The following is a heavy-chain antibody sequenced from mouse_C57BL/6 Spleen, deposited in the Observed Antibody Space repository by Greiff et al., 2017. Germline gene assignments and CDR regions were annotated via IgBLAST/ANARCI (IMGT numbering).Heavy chain of an antibody. J-gene: IGHJ4*01. CDR3: ASSNYAMDY. CDR2: INPSSGYT. CDR1: GYTFTSYW. D-gene: IGHD1-1*01. V-gene: IGHV1-7*01. Sequence: VQLQQSGAELAKPGASVKLSCKASGYTFTSYWMHWVKQRPGQGLEWIGYINPSSGYTKYNQKFKDKATLTAAKSSSTAYMQLSSLTYEDSAVYYCASSNYAMDYWGQGTSVTVSS.